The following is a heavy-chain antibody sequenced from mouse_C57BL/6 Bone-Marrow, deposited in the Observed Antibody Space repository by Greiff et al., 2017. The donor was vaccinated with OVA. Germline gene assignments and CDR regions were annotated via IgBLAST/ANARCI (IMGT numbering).Heavy chain of an antibody. CDR1: GYTFTSYG. Sequence: VQLQQSGAELARPGASVKLSCKASGYTFTSYGLSWVKQRTGQGLEWIGEIYPRSGNTYYNEKFKGKATLTADKSSSTAYMELRSLTSEDSAVYFCARPYYYGSSYKDYWGQGTTLTVSS. J-gene: IGHJ2*01. CDR3: ARPYYYGSSYKDY. D-gene: IGHD1-1*01. V-gene: IGHV1-81*01. CDR2: IYPRSGNT.